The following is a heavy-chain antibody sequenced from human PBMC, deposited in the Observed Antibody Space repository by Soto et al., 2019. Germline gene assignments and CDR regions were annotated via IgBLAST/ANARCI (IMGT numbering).Heavy chain of an antibody. CDR1: GYTFTGYY. Sequence: QVQLVQSGAEVKKPGASVKVSCKASGYTFTGYYMHWVRQAPGQGLEWMGWINPNSGGTNYAQKFQGWVTMTRDTSISTAXXXXXXXXXXXXXXXXXXXXXGXMQQQLVLGPHGKTEGKGMDVWGQGTTVTVSS. CDR2: INPNSGGT. J-gene: IGHJ6*02. CDR3: XXXXGXMQQQLVLGPHGKTEGKGMDV. D-gene: IGHD6-13*01. V-gene: IGHV1-2*04.